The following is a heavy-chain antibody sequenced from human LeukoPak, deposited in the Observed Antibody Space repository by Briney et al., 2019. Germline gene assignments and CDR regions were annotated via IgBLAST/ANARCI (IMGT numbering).Heavy chain of an antibody. CDR2: ISSSSSTI. D-gene: IGHD5-18*01. CDR3: AREDTAMWGYYYGMDV. CDR1: GFTFSSYS. V-gene: IGHV3-48*04. Sequence: GGSLRLSCAASGFTFSSYSMNWVRQAPGKGLEWVSYISSSSSTIYYADSVKGRFTISRDNAKNSLYLQMNSLRAEDTAVYYCAREDTAMWGYYYGMDVWGQGTTVTVSS. J-gene: IGHJ6*02.